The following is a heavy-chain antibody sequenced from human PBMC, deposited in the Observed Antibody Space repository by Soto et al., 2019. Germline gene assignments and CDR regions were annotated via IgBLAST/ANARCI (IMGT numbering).Heavy chain of an antibody. CDR3: ARRISCHSAFDC. Sequence: QGQLVESGGGVVQPGRSLRLSCAASGFTFSSHGMHWVRQAPGKGLEWVAVIWSDGSNKYYADSVKGRFTISRDNSKNMLYLQMDSLRAEDTAVYYCARRISCHSAFDCWGQGTLVTVSS. D-gene: IGHD6-25*01. J-gene: IGHJ4*02. CDR1: GFTFSSHG. V-gene: IGHV3-33*01. CDR2: IWSDGSNK.